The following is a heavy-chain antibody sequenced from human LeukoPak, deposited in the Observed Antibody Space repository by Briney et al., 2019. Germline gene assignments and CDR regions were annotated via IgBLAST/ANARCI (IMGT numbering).Heavy chain of an antibody. D-gene: IGHD1-26*01. Sequence: SETLSLTCTVSGGYISSGSYYWSWIRQPAGKGLEWIGRIYTSGSTNYNPSLKSRVTISVDTSKNQFSLKLSSVTAADTAVYYCAREKRGLGGGIVGATIDYWGQGTLVTVSS. J-gene: IGHJ4*02. CDR2: IYTSGST. V-gene: IGHV4-61*02. CDR1: GGYISSGSYY. CDR3: AREKRGLGGGIVGATIDY.